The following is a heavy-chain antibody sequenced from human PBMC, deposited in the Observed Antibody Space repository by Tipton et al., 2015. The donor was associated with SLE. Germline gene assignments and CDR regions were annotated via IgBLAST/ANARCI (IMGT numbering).Heavy chain of an antibody. CDR3: ARMRGGYNAHH. J-gene: IGHJ5*02. Sequence: TLSLTCTVSGGSISSSAYYWGWIHQPPGKGLEWIGSIYYSGSTHYNPSLKSRVTMSVDTSKNQFSLRLSSVTAADTAVYYCARMRGGYNAHHWGQGILVTVSS. D-gene: IGHD5-24*01. CDR1: GGSISSSAYY. CDR2: IYYSGST. V-gene: IGHV4-39*07.